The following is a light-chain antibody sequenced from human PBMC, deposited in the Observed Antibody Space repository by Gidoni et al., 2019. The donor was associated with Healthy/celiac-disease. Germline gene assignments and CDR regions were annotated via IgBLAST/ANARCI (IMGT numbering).Light chain of an antibody. J-gene: IGKJ4*01. CDR1: QSISSY. CDR2: AAS. Sequence: DIQMTQSLSSLSASVGDRVTITCRASQSISSYLNWYQQKPGKAPKLLIYAASSLQSGGPSRFSGSGSGTDFTLTISSLQPEDFATYYCQQSYSTPLTFXGXTKVEIK. CDR3: QQSYSTPLT. V-gene: IGKV1-39*01.